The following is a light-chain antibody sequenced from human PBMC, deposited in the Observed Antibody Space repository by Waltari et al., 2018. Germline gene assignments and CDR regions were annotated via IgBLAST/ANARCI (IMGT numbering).Light chain of an antibody. Sequence: EIVMTQSPATLSVSPGVRATLFCRASQSVSSNLAWYQQKPGQAPRLLIYGASTRATGIPTRFSGSGSGTEFTLTISSMQSEDFAVYYCQQYNNWPGFTFGPATKVDIK. CDR3: QQYNNWPGFT. V-gene: IGKV3-15*01. J-gene: IGKJ3*01. CDR2: GAS. CDR1: QSVSSN.